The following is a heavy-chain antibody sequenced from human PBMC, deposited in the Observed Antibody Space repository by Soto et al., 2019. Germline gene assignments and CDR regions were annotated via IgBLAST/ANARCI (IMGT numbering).Heavy chain of an antibody. Sequence: HPGGSLRLSCAASGFTFSNYWMHWVRQAPGKGLMWVARITDDGSGASYADSVKGRFTISRDNAKNTLYLQMNSLRAEDTAVYYCAGITQGDLIYWGQGTLVTVSS. J-gene: IGHJ4*02. D-gene: IGHD1-26*01. CDR1: GFTFSNYW. CDR3: AGITQGDLIY. V-gene: IGHV3-74*01. CDR2: ITDDGSGA.